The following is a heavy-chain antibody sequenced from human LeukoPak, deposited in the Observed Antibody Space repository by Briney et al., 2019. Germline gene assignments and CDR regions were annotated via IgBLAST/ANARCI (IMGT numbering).Heavy chain of an antibody. CDR3: ARVLGDSPGMENWFDP. J-gene: IGHJ5*02. V-gene: IGHV4-39*07. Sequence: TSETLSLTCTVSGGSISSSSYYWGWIRQPPGKGLEWIGSIYYSGSTYYNPSLKSRVTISVDTSKNQFSLKLSSVTAADTAVYYCARVLGDSPGMENWFDPWGQGTLVTVSS. CDR2: IYYSGST. CDR1: GGSISSSSYY. D-gene: IGHD6-13*01.